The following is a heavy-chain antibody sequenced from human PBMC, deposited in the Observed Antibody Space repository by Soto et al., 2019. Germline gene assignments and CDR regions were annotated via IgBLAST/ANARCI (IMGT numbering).Heavy chain of an antibody. D-gene: IGHD3-22*01. CDR1: GYTFTSYY. CDR2: INPSGGST. J-gene: IGHJ3*02. V-gene: IGHV1-46*01. CDR3: ARQLMGYDSSGRHAFDI. Sequence: ASVKVSCKASGYTFTSYYMHWVRQAPGQGLEWMGIINPSGGSTSYAQKFQGRVTMTRDTSTSTVYMELSSLRSEDTAVYYCARQLMGYDSSGRHAFDIWGQGTMVTVSS.